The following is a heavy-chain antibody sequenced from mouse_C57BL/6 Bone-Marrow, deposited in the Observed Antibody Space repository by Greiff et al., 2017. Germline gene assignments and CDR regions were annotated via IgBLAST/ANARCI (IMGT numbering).Heavy chain of an antibody. Sequence: VQLQQPGAELVRPGSSVKLSCKASGYTFTSYWMDWVKQRPGQGLEWIGNIYPSDSETHYNQKFKDKATLTVDKSSSTAYMQLSSLTSEDSAVYYWASSNYVVPWFAYWGQGTLVTVSA. CDR3: ASSNYVVPWFAY. D-gene: IGHD2-5*01. J-gene: IGHJ3*01. CDR1: GYTFTSYW. V-gene: IGHV1-61*01. CDR2: IYPSDSET.